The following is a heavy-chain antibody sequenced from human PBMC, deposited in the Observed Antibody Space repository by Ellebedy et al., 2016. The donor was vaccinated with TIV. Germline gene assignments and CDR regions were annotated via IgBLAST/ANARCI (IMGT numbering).Heavy chain of an antibody. J-gene: IGHJ6*02. Sequence: ASVKVSXXASGYTFTSYGISWVRQAPGQGLEWMGWINAGNGNTKYSQKFQGRVTITADESTSTAYMELSSLRSEDTAVYYCAREPSGGSGYPNYYYYGMDVWGQGTTVTVSS. V-gene: IGHV1-18*01. CDR1: GYTFTSYG. CDR2: INAGNGNT. CDR3: AREPSGGSGYPNYYYYGMDV. D-gene: IGHD3-22*01.